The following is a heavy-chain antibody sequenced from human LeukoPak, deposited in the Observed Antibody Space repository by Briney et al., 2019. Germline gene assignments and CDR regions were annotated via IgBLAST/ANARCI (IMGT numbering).Heavy chain of an antibody. CDR1: GGSISSSSYY. CDR2: IYYSGST. J-gene: IGHJ4*02. D-gene: IGHD3-16*01. V-gene: IGHV4-39*07. Sequence: SETLSLTCTVSGGSISSSSYYWGWIRQPPGKGLEWIGSIYYSGSTYYNPSLKSRVTISVDTSKNQFSLKLSSVTAADTAVYYCARGWIMITFGGVFFDYWGQGTLVTVSS. CDR3: ARGWIMITFGGVFFDY.